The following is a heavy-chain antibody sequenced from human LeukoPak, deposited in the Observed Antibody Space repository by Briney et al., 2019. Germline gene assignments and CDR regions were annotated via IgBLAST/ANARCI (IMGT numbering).Heavy chain of an antibody. CDR1: GFTPSNAW. CDR3: TTDTAFYGAYEVDY. Sequence: GGSLRLSRAPSGFTPSNAWVSWGRHAPGERRGWVGRKKSRTDGGTTDYAEPVKGRFTISRDESKNTPYLQMNSLKTEDTAVYYCTTDTAFYGAYEVDYWGQGTLVTVSS. D-gene: IGHD4-17*01. J-gene: IGHJ4*02. CDR2: KKSRTDGGTT. V-gene: IGHV3-15*01.